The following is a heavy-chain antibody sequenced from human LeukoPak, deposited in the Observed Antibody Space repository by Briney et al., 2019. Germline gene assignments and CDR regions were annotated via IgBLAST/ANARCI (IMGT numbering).Heavy chain of an antibody. J-gene: IGHJ4*02. CDR2: IRSKANNYAT. CDR1: GLTFSASA. CDR3: ARDSSSEGPLDY. D-gene: IGHD6-6*01. V-gene: IGHV3-73*01. Sequence: PGGSLRLSCAASGLTFSASAVHWVRQASGKGLEWIGRIRSKANNYATAYTDPLKGRFTVSRDDSKNTAYLQMNSLKTEDSAVYFCARDSSSEGPLDYWGQGTLVTVSS.